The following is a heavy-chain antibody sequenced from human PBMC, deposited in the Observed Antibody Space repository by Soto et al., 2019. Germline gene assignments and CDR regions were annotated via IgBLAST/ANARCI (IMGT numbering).Heavy chain of an antibody. Sequence: PGGSLRLSCAASGFTFSSYGMHWVRQAPGEGLEWVAVISYDGSNKYYADSVKGRFTISRDNSKNTLYLQMNSLRAEDTAVYYCAKDMSIFGVVISSFYYGMDVWGQGTTVTVSS. J-gene: IGHJ6*02. CDR3: AKDMSIFGVVISSFYYGMDV. V-gene: IGHV3-30*18. D-gene: IGHD3-3*01. CDR1: GFTFSSYG. CDR2: ISYDGSNK.